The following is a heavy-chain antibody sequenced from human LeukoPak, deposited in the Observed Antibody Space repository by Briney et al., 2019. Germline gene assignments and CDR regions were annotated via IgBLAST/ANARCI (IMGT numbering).Heavy chain of an antibody. J-gene: IGHJ4*02. CDR1: GGSISSSSYY. V-gene: IGHV4-39*07. CDR2: IYHSGST. Sequence: SETLSLTCTVSGGSISSSSYYWGWIRQPPGKGLEWIGSIYHSGSTYYNPSLKSRVTISVDTSKNQFSLKLSSVTAADTAVYYCASNKWIQLWTSNYFDYWGQGTLVTVSS. CDR3: ASNKWIQLWTSNYFDY. D-gene: IGHD5-18*01.